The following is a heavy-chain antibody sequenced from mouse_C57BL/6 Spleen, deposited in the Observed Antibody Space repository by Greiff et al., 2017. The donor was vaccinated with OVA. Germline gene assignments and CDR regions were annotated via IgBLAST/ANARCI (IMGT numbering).Heavy chain of an antibody. D-gene: IGHD2-1*01. CDR2: IWSDGST. V-gene: IGHV2-6-1*01. CDR1: GFSLTSYG. J-gene: IGHJ4*01. CDR3: ARHYGNPYAMDY. Sequence: VQLVESGPGLVAPSQSLSITCTVSGFSLTSYGVHWVRQPPGKGLEWLVVIWSDGSTTYNSALNSRLSISKDNSKSQVVLKMNSLQTDDTAMYYCARHYGNPYAMDYWGQGTSVTVSS.